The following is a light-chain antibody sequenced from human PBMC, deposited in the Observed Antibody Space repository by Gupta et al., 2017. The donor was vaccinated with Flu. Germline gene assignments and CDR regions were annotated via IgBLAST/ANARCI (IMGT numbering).Light chain of an antibody. Sequence: DIVMTQSPDSLAVSLGERATINCKSSQSVLYSPNNKNYLAWYQQKPGQPPKLLIYWASTRESGVPDRFSGSGSGTDFTLAINSLQAEDVAVYYCQQYDTTPPWTFGQGTKVEIK. CDR1: QSVLYSPNNKNY. J-gene: IGKJ1*01. V-gene: IGKV4-1*01. CDR2: WAS. CDR3: QQYDTTPPWT.